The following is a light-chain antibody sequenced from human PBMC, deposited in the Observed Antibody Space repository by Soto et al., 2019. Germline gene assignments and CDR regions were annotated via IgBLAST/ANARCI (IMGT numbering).Light chain of an antibody. J-gene: IGKJ1*01. Sequence: EIVMTQSPVTLSASPGESATLSCRASQSVDNNVAWYQQKPGQAPRLLIYDASNRATGVPPRFSGRGSGTDFTLTISRLEPEDFAVYFCHQYGISPWTFGQGTKVDIK. CDR3: HQYGISPWT. V-gene: IGKV3D-15*01. CDR1: QSVDNN. CDR2: DAS.